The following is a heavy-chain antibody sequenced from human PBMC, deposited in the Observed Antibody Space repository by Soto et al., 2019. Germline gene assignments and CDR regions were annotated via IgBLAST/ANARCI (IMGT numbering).Heavy chain of an antibody. CDR1: GGTFSSYA. Sequence: SVKVSCKASGGTFSSYAISWVRQAPGQGLEWMGGIIPIFGTANYAQKFQGRVTITADESTSTAYMELSSLRSEDTAVYYCARANRGSSGWYDIDYWGQGTLVTVSS. V-gene: IGHV1-69*13. CDR2: IIPIFGTA. J-gene: IGHJ4*02. CDR3: ARANRGSSGWYDIDY. D-gene: IGHD6-19*01.